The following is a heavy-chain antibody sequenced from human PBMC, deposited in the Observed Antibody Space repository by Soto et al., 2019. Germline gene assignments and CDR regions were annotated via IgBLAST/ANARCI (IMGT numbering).Heavy chain of an antibody. CDR3: ARGAPRPRDVPTYFHI. Sequence: PSETLSLTCTVSGDSTTSGGYYWSWVRQHPGKGLEWVGSIYYTGDTYYNPSLKSRITVSIDTSKNEFSLMVSSVTAADTAVYFCARGAPRPRDVPTYFHIWGQGTLVTVSS. V-gene: IGHV4-31*03. J-gene: IGHJ4*02. CDR2: IYYTGDT. D-gene: IGHD1-26*01. CDR1: GDSTTSGGYY.